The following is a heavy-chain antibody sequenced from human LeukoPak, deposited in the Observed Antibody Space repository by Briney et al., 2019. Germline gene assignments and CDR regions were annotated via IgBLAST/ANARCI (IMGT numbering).Heavy chain of an antibody. CDR2: ISGSGGST. J-gene: IGHJ4*02. CDR1: GFTFSSYA. CDR3: AKAVDTAIFGSSREDY. V-gene: IGHV3-23*01. D-gene: IGHD5-18*01. Sequence: GGSLRLSCAASGFTFSSYAMSRVRQAPGKGLEWVSAISGSGGSTYYADSVKGRFTISRDNSKNTLYLQMNSLRAEDTAVYYCAKAVDTAIFGSSREDYWGQGTLVTVSS.